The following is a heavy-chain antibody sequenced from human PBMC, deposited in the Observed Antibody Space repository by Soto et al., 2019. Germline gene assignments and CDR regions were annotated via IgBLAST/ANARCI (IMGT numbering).Heavy chain of an antibody. Sequence: SETQSLTCTVSGGSISSGGDYWSWIRQHPGKGLEWIGDINHSGSTNYNPSLKSRVTISVDTSRNQFSLKLSSVTAADTAVYYCARGKLVGYTTLNWFDPWGQGTLVTVSS. J-gene: IGHJ5*02. CDR3: ARGKLVGYTTLNWFDP. D-gene: IGHD6-6*01. V-gene: IGHV4-39*07. CDR1: GGSISSGGDY. CDR2: INHSGST.